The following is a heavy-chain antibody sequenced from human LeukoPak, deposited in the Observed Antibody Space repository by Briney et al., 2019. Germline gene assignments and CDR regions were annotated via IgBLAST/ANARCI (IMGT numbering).Heavy chain of an antibody. CDR3: ARGDGSYPD. D-gene: IGHD2-15*01. V-gene: IGHV4-38-2*01. J-gene: IGHJ4*02. Sequence: SETLSLTCAVSGYSISSGYYWGWIRQPPGKGLEWIGSIYHSGSASYNPSLKSRLTTSVDTSKNQFSLKLSSVTASDTAVYYCARGDGSYPDWGQGTLVTASS. CDR2: IYHSGSA. CDR1: GYSISSGYY.